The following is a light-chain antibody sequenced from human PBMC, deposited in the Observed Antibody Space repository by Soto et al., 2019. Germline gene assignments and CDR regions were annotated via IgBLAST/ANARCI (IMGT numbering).Light chain of an antibody. J-gene: IGKJ1*01. V-gene: IGKV3-20*01. CDR3: QQFGRSPPSWT. CDR1: QSVSSNY. CDR2: GAS. Sequence: ETVLTQSPGTLSLSPGERATLSCRASQSVSSNYLAWYQQKPGQAPRLLIYGASTRATGIPDRFSGSGSGTDFPLTISRLEPGDFAVYYCQQFGRSPPSWTFGQGTKVEIK.